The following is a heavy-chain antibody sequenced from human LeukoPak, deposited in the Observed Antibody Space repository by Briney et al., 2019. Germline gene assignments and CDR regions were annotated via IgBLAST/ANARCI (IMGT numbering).Heavy chain of an antibody. Sequence: SETLSLTCTVSGGSISSYYWSWIRQPPGKGLEWIGYIYYSGSTNYNPSLKSRVTISVDTSKNQFSLKLSSVTAADTAVYYCARHSDGIDWFDPWGQGTLVTVSS. CDR2: IYYSGST. D-gene: IGHD5-24*01. CDR1: GGSISSYY. V-gene: IGHV4-59*08. J-gene: IGHJ5*02. CDR3: ARHSDGIDWFDP.